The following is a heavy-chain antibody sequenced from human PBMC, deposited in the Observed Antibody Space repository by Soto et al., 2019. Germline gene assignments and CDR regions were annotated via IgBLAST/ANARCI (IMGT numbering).Heavy chain of an antibody. CDR2: ISFSSSYT. CDR1: GLTLSDYY. V-gene: IGHV3-11*05. Sequence: QVQLVESGGGLVKPGGSLRLSCAASGLTLSDYYMTWIRQAPGKGLEWVSDISFSSSYTNYADSVKGRFTISRDNAKNSXXXXXXXXXXXXXXXXXXXXXXXXFXKGYYLDHWGQGTLVTVSS. J-gene: IGHJ4*02. CDR3: XXXXXXFXKGYYLDH.